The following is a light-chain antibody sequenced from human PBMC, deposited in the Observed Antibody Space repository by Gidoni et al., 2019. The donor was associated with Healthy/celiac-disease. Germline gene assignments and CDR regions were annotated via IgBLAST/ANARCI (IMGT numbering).Light chain of an antibody. V-gene: IGKV1-39*01. J-gene: IGKJ1*01. CDR1: QSISSY. Sequence: DIQMTQSPSSLSAAVGDRVTITCRASQSISSYLNWYQQKPGKAPKLLIHAAPSLQSGVPSRFSGSGSGTDFTLTISSLQPEDFATYYRQQSYSPPPGTFXQXTKVEIK. CDR2: AAP. CDR3: QQSYSPPPGT.